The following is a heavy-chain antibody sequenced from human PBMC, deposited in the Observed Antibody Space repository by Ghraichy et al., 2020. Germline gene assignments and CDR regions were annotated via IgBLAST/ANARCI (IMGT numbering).Heavy chain of an antibody. CDR2: IRSKAYGGTT. V-gene: IGHV3-49*03. CDR3: TRAREVALFCSSTSCYYFDY. Sequence: SLRLSCTASGFTFGDYAMSWFRQAPGKGLEWVGFIRSKAYGGTTEYAASVKGRFTISRDDSKSIAYLQMNSLKTEDTAVYYCTRAREVALFCSSTSCYYFDYWGQGTLVTVSS. D-gene: IGHD2-2*01. J-gene: IGHJ4*02. CDR1: GFTFGDYA.